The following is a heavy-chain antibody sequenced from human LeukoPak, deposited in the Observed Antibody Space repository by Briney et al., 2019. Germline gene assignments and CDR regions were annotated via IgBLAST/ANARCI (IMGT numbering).Heavy chain of an antibody. V-gene: IGHV4-39*01. Sequence: PSETLSLTCTVSGGSISSSSYYWGWIRQPPGKGLEWIGSIYYSGSTYYNPSLKSRVTISVDTSKNQFSLKLSSVTAADTAVYYCARRVEGWDYVWGSPLYHFDYWGQGTLVTVSS. CDR3: ARRVEGWDYVWGSPLYHFDY. J-gene: IGHJ4*02. CDR1: GGSISSSSYY. CDR2: IYYSGST. D-gene: IGHD3-16*01.